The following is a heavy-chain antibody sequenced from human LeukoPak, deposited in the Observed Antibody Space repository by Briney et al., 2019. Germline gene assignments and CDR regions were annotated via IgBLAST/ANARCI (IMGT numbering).Heavy chain of an antibody. V-gene: IGHV4-39*01. CDR2: IDYSGST. CDR3: ARAVASDY. CDR1: GASISGSSYY. J-gene: IGHJ4*02. D-gene: IGHD6-19*01. Sequence: PSETLSLTCTVSGASISGSSYYWGWLRQPPGEGLEWIVSIDYSGSTYYNPSLQSRVTISVDTSKNQFSLKVNSVTAADTAVYYCARAVASDYWGQGTLVTVSS.